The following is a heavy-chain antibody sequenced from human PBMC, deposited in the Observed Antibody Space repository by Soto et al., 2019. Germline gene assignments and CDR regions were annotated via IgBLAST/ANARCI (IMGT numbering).Heavy chain of an antibody. CDR2: IVVGSGNT. V-gene: IGHV1-58*01. CDR1: GFTFTSSA. CDR3: AASWVTMVRGVIIRESSYGMDV. Sequence: ASVKVSCKASGFTFTSSAVQWVRQARGQRLEWIGWIVVGSGNTNYAQKFQERVTITRDMSTSTAYMELSSLRSEDTAVYYCAASWVTMVRGVIIRESSYGMDVWGQGTTVTVSS. D-gene: IGHD3-10*01. J-gene: IGHJ6*02.